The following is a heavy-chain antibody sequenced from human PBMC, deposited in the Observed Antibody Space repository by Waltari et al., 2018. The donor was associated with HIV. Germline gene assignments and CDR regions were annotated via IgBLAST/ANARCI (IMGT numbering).Heavy chain of an antibody. D-gene: IGHD2-8*01. Sequence: RLLLQESGPGVVKPSKTLSLICVVSGDSMTRSPSYWGWVRQAPGTGLDWIGHAFESVHTSSNPSLRERLSLAVDSSKKQVALTLASVTAADTATYYCVRDGGRNGRSVSGPSGVWGPGTLVTVS. J-gene: IGHJ3*01. CDR2: AFESVHT. CDR3: VRDGGRNGRSVSGPSGV. V-gene: IGHV4-39*06. CDR1: GDSMTRSPSY.